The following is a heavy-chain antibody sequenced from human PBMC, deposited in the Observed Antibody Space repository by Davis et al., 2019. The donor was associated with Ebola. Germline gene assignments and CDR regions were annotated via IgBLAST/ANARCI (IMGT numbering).Heavy chain of an antibody. CDR2: LTAHGVSA. Sequence: GESLKISCAASGFPFNNFAMSWVRQAPGKGLEWVSSLTAHGVSASYADSVQGRFIISRDNANNILYLQMSRLRADDTAVYLCAKGTAYDFWSAPRYYFDYWGQGVQVSVSS. J-gene: IGHJ4*02. CDR1: GFPFNNFA. V-gene: IGHV3-23*01. D-gene: IGHD3-3*01. CDR3: AKGTAYDFWSAPRYYFDY.